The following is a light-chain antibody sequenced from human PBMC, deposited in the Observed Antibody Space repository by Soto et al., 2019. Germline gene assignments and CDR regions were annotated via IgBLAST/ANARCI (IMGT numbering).Light chain of an antibody. CDR3: SSYTCSTTLYV. Sequence: QSALTQPASVSGSLGQSITISCTGTSSDVGYYNYVSWYQHHPGKAPKLMIYEVSNRPSGVSNRFSGSKSGTTASLTISGLQAEDEADYYCSSYTCSTTLYVFGTGTKLTVL. CDR2: EVS. CDR1: SSDVGYYNY. V-gene: IGLV2-14*01. J-gene: IGLJ1*01.